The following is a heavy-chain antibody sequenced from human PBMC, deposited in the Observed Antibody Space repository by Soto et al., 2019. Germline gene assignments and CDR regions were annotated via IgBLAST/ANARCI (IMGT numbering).Heavy chain of an antibody. CDR1: GGSVSSGGYY. J-gene: IGHJ6*02. CDR2: IYYSGST. Sequence: QVQLQESGPGLVKPSQTLSLTCTVAGGSVSSGGYYWSWIRQHPGKGLEWIGYIYYSGSTYYNPSLKSRVTISVDTSKNQFSLKLSSVTAADTAVYYCARGGIGVVTHYYYYGMDVWGQGTTVTVSS. V-gene: IGHV4-31*03. D-gene: IGHD3-3*01. CDR3: ARGGIGVVTHYYYYGMDV.